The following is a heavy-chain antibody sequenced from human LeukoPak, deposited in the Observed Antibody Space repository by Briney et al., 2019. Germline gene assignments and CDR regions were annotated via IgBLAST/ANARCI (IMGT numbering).Heavy chain of an antibody. V-gene: IGHV3-64*01. CDR1: GCTFSTYA. D-gene: IGHD5-18*01. Sequence: PGGSLRLSCAASGCTFSTYAMHWVRQAPGRRLEYVSSISNNGGSTYYANSVRGRFTISTDNSKNTLYLQMGSLRSEDMAVYYCARGVTLSRPFDYWGLGTLVTVSS. CDR2: ISNNGGST. J-gene: IGHJ4*02. CDR3: ARGVTLSRPFDY.